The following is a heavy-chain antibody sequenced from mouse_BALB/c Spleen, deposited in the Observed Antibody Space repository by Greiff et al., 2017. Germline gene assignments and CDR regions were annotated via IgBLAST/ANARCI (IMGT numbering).Heavy chain of an antibody. CDR2: IDPETGGT. CDR3: TRLGGFAY. D-gene: IGHD4-1*01. V-gene: IGHV1-15*01. J-gene: IGHJ3*01. CDR1: GYTFTDYE. Sequence: VKLVESGAELVRPGASVTLSCKASGYTFTDYEMHWVKQTPVHGLEWIGAIDPETGGTAYNQKFKGKATLTADKSSSTAYMELRSLTSEDSAVYYCTRLGGFAYWGQGTLVTVSA.